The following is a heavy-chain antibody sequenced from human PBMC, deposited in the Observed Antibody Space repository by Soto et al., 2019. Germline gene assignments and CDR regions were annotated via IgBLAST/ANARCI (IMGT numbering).Heavy chain of an antibody. V-gene: IGHV4-30-2*01. CDR3: PRVTLDLRYSSTYYFDC. J-gene: IGHJ4*02. CDR1: GGSISSGGYS. D-gene: IGHD2-15*01. Sequence: SETLSLTCSVSGGSISSGGYSWSWIRQPPGKGLEWIGYIYHSGSTYYNPSLKSRVTISVDRSKNQFSLKLSSVTAADTSVYYCPRVTLDLRYSSTYYFDCCGQGPLVTVSS. CDR2: IYHSGST.